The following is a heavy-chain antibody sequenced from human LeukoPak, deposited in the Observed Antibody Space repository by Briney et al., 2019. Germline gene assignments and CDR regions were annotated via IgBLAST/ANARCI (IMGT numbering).Heavy chain of an antibody. Sequence: SETLSLTCTVSGVSISSSNSYWGWIRQPPGKGLEWIGSIYYSGNTYYNASLKSQVSISIDTSKNQFSLRLTSVTAADTAVYYCARGVIVAGGNDFDYWGQGTLVTVSS. CDR2: IYYSGNT. D-gene: IGHD6-13*01. J-gene: IGHJ4*02. V-gene: IGHV4-39*07. CDR1: GVSISSSNSY. CDR3: ARGVIVAGGNDFDY.